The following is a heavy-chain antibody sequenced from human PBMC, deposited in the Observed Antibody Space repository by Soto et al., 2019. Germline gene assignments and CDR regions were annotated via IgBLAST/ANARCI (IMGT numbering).Heavy chain of an antibody. CDR1: CGSISNSNC. CDR2: IYHSGST. CDR3: ARGSGSYYYGMDV. D-gene: IGHD1-26*01. V-gene: IGHV4-4*02. Sequence: LSHPYAVSCGSISNSNCWRCIHQPPGKGLEWIGEIYHSGSTNYNPSLKSRVTISVDKSKNQFSLKLSSVTAADTAVYYWARGSGSYYYGMDVCGEGTTVTVSS. J-gene: IGHJ6*04.